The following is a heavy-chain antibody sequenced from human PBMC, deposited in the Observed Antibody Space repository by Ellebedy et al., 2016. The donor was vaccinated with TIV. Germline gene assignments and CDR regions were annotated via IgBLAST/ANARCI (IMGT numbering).Heavy chain of an antibody. Sequence: GESLKISCKGSRYSFTSYWIGWVRQMPGKALECLGLVYPDNSDTRYRPSFQGQVTISSDKSISTAYLQWSSLEASDTAMYYCANTRFCSGGSCYFDFWGQGTLVTVSS. D-gene: IGHD2-15*01. V-gene: IGHV5-51*01. CDR2: VYPDNSDT. CDR1: RYSFTSYW. J-gene: IGHJ4*02. CDR3: ANTRFCSGGSCYFDF.